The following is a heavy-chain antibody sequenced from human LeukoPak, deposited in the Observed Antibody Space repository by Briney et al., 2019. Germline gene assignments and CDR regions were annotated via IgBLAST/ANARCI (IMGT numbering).Heavy chain of an antibody. D-gene: IGHD5-18*01. Sequence: GGSLRLSCAASGFTFSSYEMNWVRQAPGKGLEWVSYIVGSGSTINYADSVKSRFTISRDNAKNSLFLQMNSLRAEDTAIYYCARVGYSYGTSFDYWGQGTLVTVSS. CDR1: GFTFSSYE. J-gene: IGHJ4*02. CDR3: ARVGYSYGTSFDY. V-gene: IGHV3-48*03. CDR2: IVGSGSTI.